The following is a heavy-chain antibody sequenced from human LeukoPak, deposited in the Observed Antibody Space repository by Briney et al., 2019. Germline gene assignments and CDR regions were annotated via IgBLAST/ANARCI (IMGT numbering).Heavy chain of an antibody. J-gene: IGHJ4*02. CDR3: AKDKGREGDY. CDR2: ISYDGSNK. CDR1: GFSFSDYY. V-gene: IGHV3-30*18. Sequence: GGSLRLSCVASGFSFSDYYMSWIRQAPDKGLEWVAVISYDGSNKYYADSVKGRFTISRDNSKNTLYLQMNSLRAEDTAVYYCAKDKGREGDYWGQGNLVTVSS. D-gene: IGHD1-26*01.